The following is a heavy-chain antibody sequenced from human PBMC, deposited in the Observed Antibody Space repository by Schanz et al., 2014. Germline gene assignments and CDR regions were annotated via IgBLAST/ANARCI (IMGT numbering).Heavy chain of an antibody. CDR3: ARAPPLVRGIAGWFGP. CDR2: ISGRGDST. D-gene: IGHD3-10*01. J-gene: IGHJ5*02. CDR1: GFNFRSYP. V-gene: IGHV3-23*04. Sequence: EVQLVESGGGLVQPGGSLRLSCAASGFNFRSYPMSWVRQAPGKGLEWVSLISGRGDSTHYADSVKGRFTISRDNSKRPLYLKMNSLGADDTAVYYWARAPPLVRGIAGWFGPWGQGSLVTVSS.